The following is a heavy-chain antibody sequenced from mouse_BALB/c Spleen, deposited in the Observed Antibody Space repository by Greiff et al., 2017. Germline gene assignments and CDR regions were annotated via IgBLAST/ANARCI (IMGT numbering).Heavy chain of an antibody. CDR1: GYSFTGYF. D-gene: IGHD2-4*01. CDR2: INPYNGDT. J-gene: IGHJ3*01. CDR3: GRSKIYYDYGFAY. Sequence: VHVKQSGPELVKPGASVKISCKASGYSFTGYFMNWVKQSHGKSLEWIGRINPYNGDTFYNQKFKGKATLTVDKSSSTAHMELLSLTSEDSAVYYCGRSKIYYDYGFAYWGQGTLVTVSA. V-gene: IGHV1-37*01.